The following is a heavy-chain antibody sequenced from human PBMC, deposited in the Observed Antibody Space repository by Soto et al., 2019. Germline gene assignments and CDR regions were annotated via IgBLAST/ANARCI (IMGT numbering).Heavy chain of an antibody. CDR1: GFTFSTYA. J-gene: IGHJ3*01. D-gene: IGHD1-1*01. CDR3: AKDRWLNWNDGSGGFDV. V-gene: IGHV3-23*01. CDR2: VSGSGGST. Sequence: GGSLRLSCASSGFTFSTYAMIWVRQAPGWGLEWVSAVSGSGGSTYYADSVKGRFSVSRDNSKNTLYLQMNSLRAEDTAVYYCAKDRWLNWNDGSGGFDVGGQGTMVTVSS.